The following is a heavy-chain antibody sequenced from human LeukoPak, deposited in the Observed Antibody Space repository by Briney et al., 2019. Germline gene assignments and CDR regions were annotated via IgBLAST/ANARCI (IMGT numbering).Heavy chain of an antibody. CDR3: ARERYTSGSTSFDY. CDR1: GFTFSSYG. Sequence: PGRSLRLSCAASGFTFSSYGMHWVRQAPGRGLEWVAVIWYDGSNKYYADSVKGRFTISRDNSKNTLYLQMNSLRAEDTAVYYCARERYTSGSTSFDYWGQGTLVTVSS. J-gene: IGHJ4*02. D-gene: IGHD3-22*01. CDR2: IWYDGSNK. V-gene: IGHV3-33*01.